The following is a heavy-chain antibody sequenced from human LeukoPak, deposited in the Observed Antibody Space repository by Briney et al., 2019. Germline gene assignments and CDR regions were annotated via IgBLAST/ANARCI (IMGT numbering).Heavy chain of an antibody. D-gene: IGHD2-2*01. Sequence: GGSLRLSCAASGFTFNNYAMSWVRQAPGKGLEWVSGLGGSGGSINYADSVKGRFTISRDNSKNTLYLQMNSLRAEDMAVYWCAKGVDGYCSSDSCYAYDCWGQGTLVTVSS. CDR3: AKGVDGYCSSDSCYAYDC. CDR2: LGGSGGSI. CDR1: GFTFNNYA. V-gene: IGHV3-23*01. J-gene: IGHJ4*02.